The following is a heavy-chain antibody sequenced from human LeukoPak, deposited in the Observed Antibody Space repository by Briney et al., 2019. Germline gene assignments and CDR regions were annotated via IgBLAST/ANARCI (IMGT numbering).Heavy chain of an antibody. D-gene: IGHD6-13*01. CDR1: GGTFSSYA. V-gene: IGHV1-69*05. CDR3: ARDPYSSSSRWFDP. J-gene: IGHJ5*02. Sequence: SVNVSCKASGGTFSSYAISWVRQAPGQGLEWMGGIIPIFGTANYAQKFQGRVTITTDESTSTAYMELSSLRSEDTAVYYCARDPYSSSSRWFDPWGQGTLVTVSS. CDR2: IIPIFGTA.